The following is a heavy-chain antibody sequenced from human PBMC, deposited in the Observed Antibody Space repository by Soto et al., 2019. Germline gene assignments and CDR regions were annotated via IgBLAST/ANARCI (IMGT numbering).Heavy chain of an antibody. D-gene: IGHD4-4*01. J-gene: IGHJ5*02. V-gene: IGHV4-59*01. CDR3: ARVSMSTVSWGFDP. CDR1: GDSITSNH. Sequence: SETLSLTCAVSGDSITSNHWNWIRQPPGRGLEWIGYIYNSGTAKYNPSLKSRVIISVDTSKNQLSLKLSSVTAADTAVYYCARVSMSTVSWGFDPWGQGTLVTVSS. CDR2: IYNSGTA.